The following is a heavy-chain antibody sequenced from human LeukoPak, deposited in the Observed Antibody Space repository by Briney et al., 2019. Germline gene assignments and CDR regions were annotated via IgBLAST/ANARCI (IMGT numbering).Heavy chain of an antibody. CDR2: IYYSGST. Sequence: SETLSLTCTVSGGSISSYYWSWIRQPPGKGLEWIGYIYYSGSTSYNPSLKSRVTISVDTSKNQFSLKLSSVTAADTAVYYCARSSEGRYYYDSSGYSYYYYYMDVWGKGTTVSISS. V-gene: IGHV4-59*01. J-gene: IGHJ6*03. D-gene: IGHD3-22*01. CDR3: ARSSEGRYYYDSSGYSYYYYYMDV. CDR1: GGSISSYY.